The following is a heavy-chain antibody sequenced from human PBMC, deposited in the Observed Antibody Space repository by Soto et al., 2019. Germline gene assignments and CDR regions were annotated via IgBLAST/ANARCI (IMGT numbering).Heavy chain of an antibody. CDR2: IIPIFGTA. V-gene: IGHV1-69*01. D-gene: IGHD6-19*01. CDR1: GGTFSSYA. J-gene: IGHJ4*02. Sequence: QVQLVQSWAEVQKPGASVKVSCKASGGTFSSYAISWVRQAPGQGLDWMGGIIPIFGTANYAHKLQGRVTTTAQESPSTAYMELSSLRSEDTAVYYCARDLDPAVACRINLGGFDYWGQGAMVTVSS. CDR3: ARDLDPAVACRINLGGFDY.